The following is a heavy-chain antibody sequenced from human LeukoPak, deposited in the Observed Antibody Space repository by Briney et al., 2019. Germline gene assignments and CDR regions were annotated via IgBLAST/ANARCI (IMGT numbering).Heavy chain of an antibody. J-gene: IGHJ6*02. V-gene: IGHV1-3*01. Sequence: ASVKVSCKASGYTFTSYAMHWVRQAPGQRLEWMGWINAGNGNTKYSQKFQGRVTITRDTSASTAYMELSSLRSEDTAVYYCARVEEVRGDNGMDVWGQGTTVTVSS. D-gene: IGHD3-10*01. CDR3: ARVEEVRGDNGMDV. CDR1: GYTFTSYA. CDR2: INAGNGNT.